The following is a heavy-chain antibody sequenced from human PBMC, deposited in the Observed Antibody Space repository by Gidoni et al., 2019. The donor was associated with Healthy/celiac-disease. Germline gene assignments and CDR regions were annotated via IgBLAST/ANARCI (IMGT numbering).Heavy chain of an antibody. V-gene: IGHV1-58*01. Sequence: QMQLVQSGPEVKKPGTSVKVSCKASGFTFTSSAVQWVRQARGQRLEWIGWIVVGSGNTNYAQKFQERVTITRDMSTSTAYMELSSLRSEDTAVYYCAADRTFGGVIVISGWFDPWGQGTLVTVSS. CDR1: GFTFTSSA. D-gene: IGHD3-16*02. J-gene: IGHJ5*02. CDR3: AADRTFGGVIVISGWFDP. CDR2: IVVGSGNT.